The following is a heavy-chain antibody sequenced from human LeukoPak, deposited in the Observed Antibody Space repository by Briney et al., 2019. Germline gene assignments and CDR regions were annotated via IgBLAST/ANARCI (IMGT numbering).Heavy chain of an antibody. J-gene: IGHJ3*02. D-gene: IGHD4-23*01. CDR1: GFTFSSYG. CDR3: AKDGGPAHLDAFDI. Sequence: GGSLRLSCAASGFTFSSYGMHWVRQAPGKGLEWVAVIWYDGSNKYYADSVKGRFTIARDNSKNTLYLQINSLRAEDTDVYYCAKDGGPAHLDAFDIWGQGTMVTVSS. V-gene: IGHV3-33*06. CDR2: IWYDGSNK.